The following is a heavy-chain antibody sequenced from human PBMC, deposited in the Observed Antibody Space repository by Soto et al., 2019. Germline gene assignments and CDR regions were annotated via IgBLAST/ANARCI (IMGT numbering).Heavy chain of an antibody. CDR3: AREGSLYCSSTSCYPRTYYYYYGMDV. J-gene: IGHJ6*02. Sequence: GASVKVSCKASGYTFTSYGISWVRQAPGQGLEWMGWISAYNGNTNYAQKLQGRVTMTTDTSTSTAYMELRSLRSDDTAVYYCAREGSLYCSSTSCYPRTYYYYYGMDVWGQGTTVTVSS. CDR2: ISAYNGNT. CDR1: GYTFTSYG. D-gene: IGHD2-2*01. V-gene: IGHV1-18*01.